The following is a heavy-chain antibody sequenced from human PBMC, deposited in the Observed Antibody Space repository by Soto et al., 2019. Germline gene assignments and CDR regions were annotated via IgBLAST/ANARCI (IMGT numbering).Heavy chain of an antibody. D-gene: IGHD3-22*01. Sequence: GGCLRLSCSASGFTFSNYAMSWVRQAPGKGLEWVSSIIGDGGSTFYADSVKGRFTISRDNSKNTLYLQINSLRADDTAVYYCAKDYDSSGYYHGWFYPWGRGTLVNGSS. V-gene: IGHV3-23*01. CDR1: GFTFSNYA. CDR2: IIGDGGST. CDR3: AKDYDSSGYYHGWFYP. J-gene: IGHJ5*01.